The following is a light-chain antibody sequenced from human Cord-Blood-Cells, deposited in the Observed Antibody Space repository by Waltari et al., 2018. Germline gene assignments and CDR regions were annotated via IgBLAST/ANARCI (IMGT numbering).Light chain of an antibody. J-gene: IGLJ1*01. CDR3: SSYTSSSPYV. CDR1: SSDVGGDNS. Sequence: QSALTQPASVSGSPGPSITISCPGTSSDVGGDNSVSWYQQHPGKAPKLMMYEVSKRPSGVSNRFSCSKSGNTASLTISGLQAEDEADYYCSSYTSSSPYVFGTGTKVTVL. CDR2: EVS. V-gene: IGLV2-14*01.